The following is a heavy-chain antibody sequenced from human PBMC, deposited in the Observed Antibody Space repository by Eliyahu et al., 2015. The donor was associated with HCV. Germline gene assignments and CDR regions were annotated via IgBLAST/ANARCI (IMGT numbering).Heavy chain of an antibody. Sequence: PPGKGLEWIGYIYHTGSANYNPSLKSRVTLSVDTSNNQFSLRLNSLTAADTAMYYCARYPIFPGTYNVFRRAFDVWGQGTMVTVSS. CDR3: ARYPIFPGTYNVFRRAFDV. D-gene: IGHD3-10*01. CDR2: IYHTGSA. V-gene: IGHV4-59*01. J-gene: IGHJ3*01.